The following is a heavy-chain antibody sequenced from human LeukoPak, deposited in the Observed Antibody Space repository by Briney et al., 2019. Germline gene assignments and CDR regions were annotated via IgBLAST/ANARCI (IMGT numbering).Heavy chain of an antibody. CDR1: GYTFTSYG. D-gene: IGHD6-13*01. J-gene: IGHJ4*02. V-gene: IGHV1-18*01. CDR3: ARGVAAAGPFDY. CDR2: ISAYNGNT. Sequence: ASVKVSCKASGYTFTSYGIGWVRQAPGQGLEWMGWISAYNGNTNYAQKLQGRVTMTTDTTTSTAYMELRSLRSDDTAVYYCARGVAAAGPFDYWGQGTLVTVSS.